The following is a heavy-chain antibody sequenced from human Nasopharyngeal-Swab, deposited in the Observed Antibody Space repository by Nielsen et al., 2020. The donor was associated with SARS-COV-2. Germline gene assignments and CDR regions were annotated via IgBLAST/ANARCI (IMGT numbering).Heavy chain of an antibody. D-gene: IGHD3-9*01. J-gene: IGHJ4*02. CDR2: INTNTGNP. V-gene: IGHV7-4-1*02. CDR3: ARDNFEGSSLRNFDL. CDR1: GYIFNNYA. Sequence: ASVKASCKASGYIFNNYALNWVRQAPGQGLEWMGWINTNTGNPTYAQGFRGRLVFSLDTSVSTAYLQISSLKADDTAVYYCARDNFEGSSLRNFDLWGQGTLVTVSS.